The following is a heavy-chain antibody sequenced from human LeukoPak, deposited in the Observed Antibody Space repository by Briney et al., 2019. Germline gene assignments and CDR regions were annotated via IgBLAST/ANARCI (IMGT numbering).Heavy chain of an antibody. D-gene: IGHD5-12*01. CDR1: GGTFSSYA. Sequence: SVTVSCKASGGTFSSYAISWVRQAPGQGLEWMGGIIPIFGTANYAQKFQGRVTITADESTSTAYMELSSLRSEDTAVYYCARGLNSGYDPTLQLWGQGTLVTVSS. CDR2: IIPIFGTA. CDR3: ARGLNSGYDPTLQL. V-gene: IGHV1-69*13. J-gene: IGHJ4*02.